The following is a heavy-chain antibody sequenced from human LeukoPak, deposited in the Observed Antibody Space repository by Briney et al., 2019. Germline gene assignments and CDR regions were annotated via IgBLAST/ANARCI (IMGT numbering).Heavy chain of an antibody. D-gene: IGHD4-4*01. V-gene: IGHV4-59*01. J-gene: IGHJ6*02. Sequence: PSETLSLTCTVSGGSISSYYWSWIRQPPGKGLEWIGYIYYSGSTNYSPSLKSRVTISVDTSKNQFSLKLSSVTAADTAVYYCARGNSNYYYGMDVWGQGTTVTVSS. CDR2: IYYSGST. CDR3: ARGNSNYYYGMDV. CDR1: GGSISSYY.